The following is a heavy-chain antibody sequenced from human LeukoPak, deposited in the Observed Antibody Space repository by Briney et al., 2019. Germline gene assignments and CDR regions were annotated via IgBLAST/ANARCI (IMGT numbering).Heavy chain of an antibody. Sequence: SVTVSCKASGGTFSSYAISWVRQAPGQGLEWMGGIIPIFGTANYAQKFQGRVTITTDESTSTAYMELSSLRSEDTAVYYCARDRGIAAAGLFDYWGQGTLVTVSS. CDR2: IIPIFGTA. V-gene: IGHV1-69*05. CDR3: ARDRGIAAAGLFDY. J-gene: IGHJ4*02. CDR1: GGTFSSYA. D-gene: IGHD6-13*01.